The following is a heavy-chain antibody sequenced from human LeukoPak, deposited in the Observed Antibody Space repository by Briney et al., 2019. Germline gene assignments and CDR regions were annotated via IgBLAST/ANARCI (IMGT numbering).Heavy chain of an antibody. J-gene: IGHJ5*02. V-gene: IGHV3-11*04. Sequence: GGSLRLSCAVSGFTFSDYYMSWIRQAPGKGLEWVSYISSSGSTIYYADSVKGGFTISRDSAKNSLYLQMNSLRAEDTAVYYCASTYNWNPAYNWFDPWGQGTLVTVSS. D-gene: IGHD1-20*01. CDR1: GFTFSDYY. CDR3: ASTYNWNPAYNWFDP. CDR2: ISSSGSTI.